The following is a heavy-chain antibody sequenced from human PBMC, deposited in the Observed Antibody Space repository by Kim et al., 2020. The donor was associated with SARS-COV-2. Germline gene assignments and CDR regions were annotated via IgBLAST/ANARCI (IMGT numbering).Heavy chain of an antibody. Sequence: GGSLRLSCAASGFTFTSYSMNWVRQAPGKGLEWVSSISSSSTYIYYADSVKGRFTISRDNAKNSLYLQMNSLRAGDTAVYYCARDHYGDYAKDYWGQGTLVTVSS. D-gene: IGHD4-17*01. CDR3: ARDHYGDYAKDY. CDR2: ISSSSTYI. V-gene: IGHV3-21*01. J-gene: IGHJ4*02. CDR1: GFTFTSYS.